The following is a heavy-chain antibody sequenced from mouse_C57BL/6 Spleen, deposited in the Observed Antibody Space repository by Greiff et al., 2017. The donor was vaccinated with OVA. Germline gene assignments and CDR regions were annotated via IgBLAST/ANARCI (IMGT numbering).Heavy chain of an antibody. D-gene: IGHD4-1*01. Sequence: QVQLKQSGAELVKPGASVKISCKASGYAFSSYWMNWVKQRPGKGLEWIGQIYPGDGDTNYNGKFKGKATLTADKSSSTAYMQLSSLTSEDSAVYFCARTELGRLYAMEYWGQGTSVTVSS. CDR2: IYPGDGDT. CDR1: GYAFSSYW. J-gene: IGHJ4*01. V-gene: IGHV1-80*01. CDR3: ARTELGRLYAMEY.